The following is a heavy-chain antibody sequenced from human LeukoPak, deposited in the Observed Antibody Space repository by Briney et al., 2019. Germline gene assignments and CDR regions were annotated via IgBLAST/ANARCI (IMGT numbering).Heavy chain of an antibody. CDR2: ISWNSGTI. D-gene: IGHD6-13*01. Sequence: GGSLRLSCTASGFTFDDYAMQWVRQTPGKGLEWVSGISWNSGTIGYADSVKGRFTISRDNAKNSLYLQMNSLRAEDTAVYYCARVVTAAAGTFDYWGQGTLVTVSS. V-gene: IGHV3-9*01. J-gene: IGHJ4*02. CDR1: GFTFDDYA. CDR3: ARVVTAAAGTFDY.